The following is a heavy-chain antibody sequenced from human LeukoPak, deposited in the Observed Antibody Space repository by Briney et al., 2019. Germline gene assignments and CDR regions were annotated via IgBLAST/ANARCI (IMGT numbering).Heavy chain of an antibody. Sequence: ASVKVSCKASGYTFTTYGINWVRQAPGQGLEWMGWIGTYDAKTFYAQNFQGRVTLTTDTSTTTAYMEMRSLTSDDTAVYYCARDRPRRGPGDHDYWGQGTLVTVSS. CDR3: ARDRPRRGPGDHDY. V-gene: IGHV1-18*01. CDR2: IGTYDAKT. D-gene: IGHD7-27*01. CDR1: GYTFTTYG. J-gene: IGHJ4*02.